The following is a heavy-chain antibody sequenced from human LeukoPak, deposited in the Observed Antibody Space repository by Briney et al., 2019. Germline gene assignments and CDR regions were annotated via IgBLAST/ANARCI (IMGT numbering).Heavy chain of an antibody. V-gene: IGHV1-8*03. J-gene: IGHJ3*02. Sequence: GASVKVSCKASGYTFTSYDINWVRQATGQGLEWMGWMNPNSGNTGYAQKFQGRVTITRNTSISTAYMELSSLRSEDTAVYYCASATTAVTAYDAFDIWGQGTMVTVSS. D-gene: IGHD4-23*01. CDR2: MNPNSGNT. CDR3: ASATTAVTAYDAFDI. CDR1: GYTFTSYD.